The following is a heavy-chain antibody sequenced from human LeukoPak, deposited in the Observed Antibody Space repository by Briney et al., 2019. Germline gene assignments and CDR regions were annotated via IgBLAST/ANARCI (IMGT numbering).Heavy chain of an antibody. D-gene: IGHD2-15*01. CDR2: LYRSGNT. J-gene: IGHJ4*02. CDR3: AREVVVAATEDY. V-gene: IGHV4-38-2*02. CDR1: GYSISSGYY. Sequence: SETLSLTCTVSGYSISSGYYWGWIRQPPGKGLEWIGSLYRSGNTYYNPSLKSRVTISVDTSKNQFSLKLSSVTAADTAVYYCAREVVVAATEDYWGQGTLVTVSS.